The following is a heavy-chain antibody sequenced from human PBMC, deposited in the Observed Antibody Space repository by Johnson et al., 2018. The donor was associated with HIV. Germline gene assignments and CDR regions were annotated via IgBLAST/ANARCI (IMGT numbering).Heavy chain of an antibody. J-gene: IGHJ3*02. CDR3: ARDRVAAAVDAFDI. CDR2: IWYDGSNK. Sequence: QVQLVETGGGVVQPGRSLRLSCAASGFTFSSYAMHWVRQAPGKGLEWVAVIWYDGSNKYYADSVKGRFTISRDNSKNTLYLQMNSLRAEDTAVYYCARDRVAAAVDAFDIWGQGTMVTVSS. V-gene: IGHV3-33*08. D-gene: IGHD6-13*01. CDR1: GFTFSSYA.